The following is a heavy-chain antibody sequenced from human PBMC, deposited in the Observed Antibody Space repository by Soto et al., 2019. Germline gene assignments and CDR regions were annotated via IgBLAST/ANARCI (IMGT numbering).Heavy chain of an antibody. D-gene: IGHD4-17*01. V-gene: IGHV4-30-4*01. CDR3: ARMTTVYLFDY. CDR1: GGSISSGDYY. Sequence: PSETLSLTCTVSGGSISSGDYYWSWIRQPPGKGLEWIGYIYYSGSTYYNPSLKSRVTISVDTSKNQFSLKLSSVTAADTAVYYCARMTTVYLFDYWGQGTLVTVYS. CDR2: IYYSGST. J-gene: IGHJ4*02.